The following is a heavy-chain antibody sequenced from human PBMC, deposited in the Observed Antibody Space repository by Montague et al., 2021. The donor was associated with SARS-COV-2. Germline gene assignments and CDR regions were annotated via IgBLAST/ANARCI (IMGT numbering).Heavy chain of an antibody. CDR3: ASGEFFYYGSGNYYGSALDD. CDR1: GASFSGYY. Sequence: SETLSLTCHVYGASFSGYYWSWVRQSPGKGLEWIGEVIHSGTTNYNPSLKGRVTISIDSSNDRFSLRLTSLTAADTGVYYCASGEFFYYGSGNYYGSALDDWGQGTTVAVSS. J-gene: IGHJ6*02. D-gene: IGHD3-10*01. CDR2: VIHSGTT. V-gene: IGHV4-34*12.